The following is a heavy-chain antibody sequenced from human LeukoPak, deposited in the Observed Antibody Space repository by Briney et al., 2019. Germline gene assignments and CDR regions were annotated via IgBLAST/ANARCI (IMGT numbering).Heavy chain of an antibody. CDR2: INSDGSEG. CDR1: GSTFSGFW. D-gene: IGHD6-6*01. Sequence: GGSLRLSCAVSGSTFSGFWMSWSRQAPGKGLEWVASINSDGSEGYYADVVKGRFTISRDNAKNSLYLQINSLRAEDTAVYYCARSSYSGSSSVWGQGTMVTVSS. V-gene: IGHV3-7*03. J-gene: IGHJ3*01. CDR3: ARSSYSGSSSV.